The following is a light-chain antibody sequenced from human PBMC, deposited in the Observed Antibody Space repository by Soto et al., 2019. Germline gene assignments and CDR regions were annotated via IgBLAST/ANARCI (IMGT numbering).Light chain of an antibody. CDR1: QSVSSN. J-gene: IGKJ4*01. CDR2: SAS. V-gene: IGKV3-15*01. Sequence: EIVLTQSPATLSLSPGERATLSCRASQSVSSNLVWYQQKPGQAPRLLIYSASTRATGIPARFSGSGSGTEFTLTISSLQSEDVAVYYCQQYHHMTRTFGGGTKGDIK. CDR3: QQYHHMTRT.